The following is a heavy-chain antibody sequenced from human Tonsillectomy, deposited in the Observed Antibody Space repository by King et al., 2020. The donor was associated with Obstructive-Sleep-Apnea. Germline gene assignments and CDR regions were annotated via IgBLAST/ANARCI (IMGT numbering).Heavy chain of an antibody. D-gene: IGHD3-9*01. CDR3: ARDRKYYDILTGYNEDLDY. J-gene: IGHJ4*02. V-gene: IGHV1-18*01. CDR1: GYTFKNYG. CDR2: ISAYNDKT. Sequence: QLVQSGAEVKKPGASVKVSCKASGYTFKNYGISWVRQAPGQGLEWMAWISAYNDKTVYAPKLQGRVTMTTDTSTSTAYMELRSLRSDDTAVYYCARDRKYYDILTGYNEDLDYWGQGTLVTVSS.